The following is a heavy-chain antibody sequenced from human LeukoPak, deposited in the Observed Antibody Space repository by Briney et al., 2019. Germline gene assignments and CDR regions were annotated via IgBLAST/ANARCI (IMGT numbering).Heavy chain of an antibody. CDR2: IYFTGST. J-gene: IGHJ4*02. V-gene: IGHV4-39*01. CDR1: GGSIRSSDYY. Sequence: PSETLSLTCTVSGGSIRSSDYYWGWIRQPPGKGLEWIGCIYFTGSTYYNPSLRGRVTVSKDTTLSQFSLRVSSVTAADMAIYYCARRTHSSSLTYWGQGALVTVSS. CDR3: ARRTHSSSLTY. D-gene: IGHD6-13*01.